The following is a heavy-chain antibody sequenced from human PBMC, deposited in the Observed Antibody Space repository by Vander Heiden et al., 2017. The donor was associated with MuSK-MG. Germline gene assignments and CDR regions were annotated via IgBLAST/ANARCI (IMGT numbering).Heavy chain of an antibody. J-gene: IGHJ4*02. CDR3: AKDEGNRMATIQLDY. Sequence: EVQLLESGGGLVQPGGSLRLSCAASGFTFSSHAMSWVRQAPGKGLEWVSAISGSGGSTYYADSVKGRFTISRDNSKNTLYLQMNSLRAEDTAVYYCAKDEGNRMATIQLDYWGQGTLVTVSS. V-gene: IGHV3-23*01. D-gene: IGHD5-12*01. CDR1: GFTFSSHA. CDR2: ISGSGGST.